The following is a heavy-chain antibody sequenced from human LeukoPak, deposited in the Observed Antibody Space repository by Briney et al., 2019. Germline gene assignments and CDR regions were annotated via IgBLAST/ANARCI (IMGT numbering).Heavy chain of an antibody. CDR2: IYGGGST. J-gene: IGHJ4*02. CDR3: ATWPGGWYGEDS. D-gene: IGHD6-19*01. V-gene: IGHV3-53*01. Sequence: GGSLRLSCAGSGFTVSSNYMSWVRQAPGKGLEWVSVIYGGGSTYYADSVKGRFTISRDTSKNTLYLQMNSLRAEDTAVYYCATWPGGWYGEDSWGQGTLVTVSS. CDR1: GFTVSSNY.